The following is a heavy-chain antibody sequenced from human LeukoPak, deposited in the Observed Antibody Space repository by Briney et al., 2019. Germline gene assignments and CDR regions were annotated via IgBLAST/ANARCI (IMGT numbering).Heavy chain of an antibody. CDR3: AGSPRRLSPGFDY. V-gene: IGHV3-7*01. CDR1: GFTVSSNY. J-gene: IGHJ4*02. D-gene: IGHD1-14*01. Sequence: GGSLRLSCAASGFTVSSNYMSWVRQAPGKGLEWVANIKQDGSEKYYVDSVKGRFTISRDNAKNSLYLQMNSLRAEDTAVYYCAGSPRRLSPGFDYWGQGTLVTVSS. CDR2: IKQDGSEK.